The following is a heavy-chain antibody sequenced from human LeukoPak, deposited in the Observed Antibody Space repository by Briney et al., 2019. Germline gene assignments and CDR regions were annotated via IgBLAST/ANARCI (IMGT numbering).Heavy chain of an antibody. CDR1: GGSFSGYY. D-gene: IGHD3-9*01. CDR2: INHSGST. Sequence: SETLSLTCAVYGGSFSGYYCSWIRQPPGKGLEWIGEINHSGSTNYNPSLKSRVTISVDTSKNQFSLKLSSVTAADTAVYYCARDFSPLRYFDWLLFGQYDAFDIWGQGTMVTVSS. CDR3: ARDFSPLRYFDWLLFGQYDAFDI. V-gene: IGHV4-34*01. J-gene: IGHJ3*02.